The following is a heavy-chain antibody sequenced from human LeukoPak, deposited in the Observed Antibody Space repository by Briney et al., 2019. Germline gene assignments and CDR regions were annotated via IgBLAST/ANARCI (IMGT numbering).Heavy chain of an antibody. J-gene: IGHJ4*02. CDR2: IYYSGST. CDR1: GGSISSYY. Sequence: SETLSLTCTVSGGSISSYYWSWIRQPPGKGLEWIGYIYYSGSTNYNPSLKSRVTISVDTPKNQFSLKLSSVTAADTAVYYCARGLGFLEWSLDYWGQGTLVAVSS. V-gene: IGHV4-59*01. CDR3: ARGLGFLEWSLDY. D-gene: IGHD3-3*01.